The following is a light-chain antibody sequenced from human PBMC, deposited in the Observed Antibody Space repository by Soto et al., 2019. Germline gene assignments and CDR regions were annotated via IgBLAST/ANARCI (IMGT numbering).Light chain of an antibody. Sequence: DIQMTQSPSTLSASVGDRVTITCRASQTINSWLAWYQQKPGKAPKVLIFDASSLKTGVPSRFSGSGSGTEFTLTISNLQPADFATYYCHQYDSYSSGPFGQGTKVDIK. J-gene: IGKJ1*01. CDR3: HQYDSYSSGP. CDR2: DAS. CDR1: QTINSW. V-gene: IGKV1-5*01.